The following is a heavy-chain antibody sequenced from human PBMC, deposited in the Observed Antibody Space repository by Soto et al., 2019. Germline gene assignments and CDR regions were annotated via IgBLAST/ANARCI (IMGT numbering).Heavy chain of an antibody. CDR3: ARPESPYSSSWYKAFDI. CDR1: GGSISSSSYY. V-gene: IGHV4-39*01. J-gene: IGHJ3*02. CDR2: TYYSGST. Sequence: PSETLSLTCTVSGGSISSSSYYWGWIRQPPGKGLEWIGSTYYSGSTYYNPSLKSRVTISVDTSKNQFSLKLSSVTAADTAVYYCARPESPYSSSWYKAFDIWGQGTMVTVSS. D-gene: IGHD6-13*01.